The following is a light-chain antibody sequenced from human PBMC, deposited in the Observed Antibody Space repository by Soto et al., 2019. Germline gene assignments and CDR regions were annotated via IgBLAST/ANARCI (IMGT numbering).Light chain of an antibody. J-gene: IGKJ1*01. CDR3: QQYNNWPPWT. CDR2: GAS. Sequence: ILMTRSPATLSVSPLEIATLSCMASQSVDSNLAWYQQKPGQAPRLLIYGASTRATGISARFSGSGSGTEFTLTISSLQSEDFGVYYCQQYNNWPPWTFGQGTKVDIK. V-gene: IGKV3-15*01. CDR1: QSVDSN.